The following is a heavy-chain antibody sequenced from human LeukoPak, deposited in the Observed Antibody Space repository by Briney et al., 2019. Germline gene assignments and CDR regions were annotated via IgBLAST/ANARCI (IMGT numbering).Heavy chain of an antibody. D-gene: IGHD3-3*01. CDR1: GFTFSSYW. V-gene: IGHV3-74*01. CDR2: INSDGSST. Sequence: GGSLRLSCAASGFTFSSYWMHWVRQAPGKGLVWVSRINSDGSSTSYADSVKGRFTTSRDNAKNTLYLQMNSLRAEDTAVYYCARARVYDFWSGYHDYWGQGTLVTVSS. J-gene: IGHJ4*02. CDR3: ARARVYDFWSGYHDY.